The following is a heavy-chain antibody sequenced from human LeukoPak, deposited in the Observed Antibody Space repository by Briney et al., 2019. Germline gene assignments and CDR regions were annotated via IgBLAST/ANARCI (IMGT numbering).Heavy chain of an antibody. Sequence: PGRSLRLSCAASGFTFSSNGMHWVRQAPGKGLEWVAVISYDGSNKYYADSVKGRYTISRDNSKNTLYLQMNSLRAEDTAVYYCAKAGRRVAADYWGQGTLVTVSS. CDR1: GFTFSSNG. D-gene: IGHD2-15*01. CDR3: AKAGRRVAADY. J-gene: IGHJ4*02. V-gene: IGHV3-30*18. CDR2: ISYDGSNK.